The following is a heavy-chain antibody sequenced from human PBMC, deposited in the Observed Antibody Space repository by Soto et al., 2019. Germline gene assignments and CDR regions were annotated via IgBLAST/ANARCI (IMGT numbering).Heavy chain of an antibody. D-gene: IGHD2-15*01. CDR3: VRGGGGGLFDP. Sequence: GGSLRPSCAGSGFTFGDSYMSWIRQAPGKGLEWLSYISPGSRYPAYADSVKGRFTISRDNAKRSLYLQMMSLTAEDTAIYYCVRGGGGGLFDPWGQGTMVTVSS. V-gene: IGHV3-11*06. CDR1: GFTFGDSY. CDR2: ISPGSRYP. J-gene: IGHJ5*02.